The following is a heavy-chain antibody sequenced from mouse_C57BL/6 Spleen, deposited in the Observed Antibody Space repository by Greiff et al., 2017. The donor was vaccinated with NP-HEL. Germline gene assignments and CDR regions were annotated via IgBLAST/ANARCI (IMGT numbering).Heavy chain of an antibody. V-gene: IGHV1-52*01. Sequence: QVQLQQPGAELVRPGSSVKLSCKASGYTFTSYRMHWVKQRPIQGLEWIGNIDPSDSETHYNQKFKDKATLTVDKSSSTAYMQLSSLTSEDSAVYYCARKATVVEAMDYWGQGTSVTVSS. CDR3: ARKATVVEAMDY. J-gene: IGHJ4*01. CDR2: IDPSDSET. CDR1: GYTFTSYR. D-gene: IGHD1-1*01.